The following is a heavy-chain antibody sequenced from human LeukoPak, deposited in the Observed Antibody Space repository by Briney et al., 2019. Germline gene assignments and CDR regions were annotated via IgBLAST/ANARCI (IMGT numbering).Heavy chain of an antibody. CDR2: IYTSGST. J-gene: IGHJ6*02. CDR3: ARGNKAAYGMDV. Sequence: SETLSLTCTVSGGSISSYYWSWIGQAAGKGLEWIGRIYTSGSTNYNPPLKSRVTMSVDTSKNQFSLKLSSVTAADTAVYYCARGNKAAYGMDVWGQGTTVTVSS. V-gene: IGHV4-4*07. D-gene: IGHD6-25*01. CDR1: GGSISSYY.